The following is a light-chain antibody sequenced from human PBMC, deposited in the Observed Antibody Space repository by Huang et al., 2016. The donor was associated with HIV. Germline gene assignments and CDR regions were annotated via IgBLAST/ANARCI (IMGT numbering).Light chain of an antibody. CDR2: DAS. J-gene: IGKJ4*01. V-gene: IGKV1-33*01. CDR1: QDINNF. Sequence: DIQMTQSPSSLSASVGDRVNITCQASQDINNFLNWYQQKPGKAPKLLILDASNLQTGVPSRVSGSGSGTHFTFTITSLQRDDIGTYYCQQYDDVPISFGGGTKV. CDR3: QQYDDVPIS.